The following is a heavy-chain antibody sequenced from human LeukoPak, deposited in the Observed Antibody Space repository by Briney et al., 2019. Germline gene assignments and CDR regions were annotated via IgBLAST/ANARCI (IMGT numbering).Heavy chain of an antibody. V-gene: IGHV4-34*01. CDR3: ATSYYDPFDP. Sequence: SETLSLTCAVYGGSFSGYYWSWIRQPPGKGLEWIGEINHSGSTNYNPSLKSRVTISVDTSKNQFSLKLSSVTAADTAVYYCATSYYDPFDPWGRGTLVTVSS. J-gene: IGHJ2*01. D-gene: IGHD3-22*01. CDR1: GGSFSGYY. CDR2: INHSGST.